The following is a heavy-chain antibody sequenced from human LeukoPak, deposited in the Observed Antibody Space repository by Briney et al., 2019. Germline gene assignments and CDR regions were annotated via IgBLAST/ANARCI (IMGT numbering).Heavy chain of an antibody. V-gene: IGHV1-2*02. D-gene: IGHD2-2*01. Sequence: ASVKVSCKASGYTFTGYYMHWVRQAPGQGLEWMGWINPNSGGTNYAQKFQGRVTMTRDTPISTAYMELSRLRSDDTAVYYCARERCSSTSCYDFGYWGQGTLVTVSS. J-gene: IGHJ4*02. CDR3: ARERCSSTSCYDFGY. CDR2: INPNSGGT. CDR1: GYTFTGYY.